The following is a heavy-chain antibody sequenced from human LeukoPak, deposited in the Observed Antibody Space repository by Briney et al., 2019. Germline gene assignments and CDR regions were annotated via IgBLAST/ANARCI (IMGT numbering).Heavy chain of an antibody. CDR1: GFTFSSYA. Sequence: GGSLRLSCAASGFTFSSYAMSWVRQAPGKGLEWVSAISGSGGSTYYADSVKGRFTISRDNSKNTLYLQMNSLRAEDTAVYYCALGGMATISFIDYWGQGTLVTVSS. CDR2: ISGSGGST. CDR3: ALGGMATISFIDY. V-gene: IGHV3-23*01. D-gene: IGHD5-12*01. J-gene: IGHJ4*02.